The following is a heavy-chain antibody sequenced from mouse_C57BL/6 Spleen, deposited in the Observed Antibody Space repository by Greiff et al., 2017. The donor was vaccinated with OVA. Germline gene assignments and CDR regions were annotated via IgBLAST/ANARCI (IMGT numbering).Heavy chain of an antibody. CDR2: IYPGDGDT. Sequence: VKLMESGAELVKPGASVKISCKASGYAFSSYWMNWVKQRPGKGLEWIGQIYPGDGDTNYNGKFKGKATLTADKSSSTAYMQLSSLTSEDSAVYFCAREGTAQATFFDYWGQGTTLTVSS. CDR3: AREGTAQATFFDY. D-gene: IGHD3-2*02. V-gene: IGHV1-80*01. J-gene: IGHJ2*01. CDR1: GYAFSSYW.